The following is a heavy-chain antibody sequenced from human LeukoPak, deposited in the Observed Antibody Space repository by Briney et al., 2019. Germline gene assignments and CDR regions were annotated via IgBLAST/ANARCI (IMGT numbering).Heavy chain of an antibody. D-gene: IGHD6-13*01. V-gene: IGHV3-23*01. Sequence: GGSLRLSCAVSGFTFSSHAMSWVRQAPGKGLEWVSSITISGDNTLYADSVKGRFPISRDNSKNTLYLQMNSLRAEDTAVYYCAKTGTPWYYFDYWGQGTLVTVSS. CDR1: GFTFSSHA. J-gene: IGHJ4*02. CDR2: ITISGDNT. CDR3: AKTGTPWYYFDY.